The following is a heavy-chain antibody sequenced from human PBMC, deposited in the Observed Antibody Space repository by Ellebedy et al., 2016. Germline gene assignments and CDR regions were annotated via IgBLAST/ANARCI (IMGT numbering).Heavy chain of an antibody. CDR3: ARHCSSTSCYLY. CDR1: GYTFTSYD. V-gene: IGHV1-8*01. J-gene: IGHJ4*02. CDR2: MNPNSGNT. D-gene: IGHD2-2*01. Sequence: ASVKVSCXASGYTFTSYDINWVRQATGQGLEWMGWMNPNSGNTGYAQKFQGRVTMTRNTSISTAYMELSSLRSEDTAVYYRARHCSSTSCYLYWGQGTLVTVSS.